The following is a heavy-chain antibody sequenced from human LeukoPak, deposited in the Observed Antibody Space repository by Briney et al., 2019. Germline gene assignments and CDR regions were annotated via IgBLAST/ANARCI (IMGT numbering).Heavy chain of an antibody. V-gene: IGHV5-51*01. CDR2: IYPGDSDT. CDR1: GYTFTSYW. Sequence: GESLKISCEGSGYTFTSYWIGWVRQMPGKGLEWMWIIYPGDSDTRYSPSFQGQVTISADKSLSTAYLQWSSLKTSDTAMYYCARHRGYSDYWGQGTLVTVSS. J-gene: IGHJ4*02. CDR3: ARHRGYSDY.